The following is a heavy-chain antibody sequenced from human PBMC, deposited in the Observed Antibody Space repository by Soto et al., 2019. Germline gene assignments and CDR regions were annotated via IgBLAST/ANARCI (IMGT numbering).Heavy chain of an antibody. J-gene: IGHJ6*02. CDR2: IYYSGST. Sequence: SETLSLTCTVSGGSISSGDYYWSWIRQPPGKGLEWIGYIYYSGSTYYNPSLKGRVTISVDTSKNQFSLKLSSVTAADTAMYYCAREGPYGEPHYYYYGMDVWGQGTTVTVSS. V-gene: IGHV4-30-4*01. CDR3: AREGPYGEPHYYYYGMDV. CDR1: GGSISSGDYY. D-gene: IGHD4-17*01.